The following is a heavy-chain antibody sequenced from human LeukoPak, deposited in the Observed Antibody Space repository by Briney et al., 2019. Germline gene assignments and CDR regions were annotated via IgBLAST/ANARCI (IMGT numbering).Heavy chain of an antibody. CDR3: AKDLIVGATRPYYFDS. J-gene: IGHJ4*02. CDR2: ISGGSYTI. CDR1: GFTFNDYS. D-gene: IGHD1-26*01. Sequence: GGSLRLSCAASGFTFNDYSMNWVRQAPGKGLEWVSYISGGSYTIYYADSVKGRFTISRDNSKNTLYLQVNSLRAEDTAVYYCAKDLIVGATRPYYFDSWGQGTLVTVSS. V-gene: IGHV3-48*01.